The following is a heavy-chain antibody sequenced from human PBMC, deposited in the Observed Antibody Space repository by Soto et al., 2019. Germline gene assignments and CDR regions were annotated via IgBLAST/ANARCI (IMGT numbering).Heavy chain of an antibody. J-gene: IGHJ6*02. Sequence: WGSLRLSCATSGFTFSSYEMNWVRQAPGKGLEWVSYISSSGSTIYYADSVKGRFTISRDNAKNSLYLQMDSLRAEDTAVYYCARDQEAGSFFPYYYGMDVWGQGTTVTVS. CDR3: ARDQEAGSFFPYYYGMDV. CDR1: GFTFSSYE. V-gene: IGHV3-48*03. D-gene: IGHD6-13*01. CDR2: ISSSGSTI.